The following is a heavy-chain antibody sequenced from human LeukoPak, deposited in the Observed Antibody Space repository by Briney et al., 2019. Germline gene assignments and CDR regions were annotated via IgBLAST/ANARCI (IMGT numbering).Heavy chain of an antibody. CDR3: ARDKGGSGWYEAWFDP. J-gene: IGHJ5*02. Sequence: ASVKVSCKASGYTFTSYYMHWVQQAPGQGLEWMGIINPSGGSTSYAQKFQGRVTMTRDTSTSTVYMELSSLRSEDTAVYYCARDKGGSGWYEAWFDPWGQGTLVTVSS. CDR2: INPSGGST. V-gene: IGHV1-46*01. CDR1: GYTFTSYY. D-gene: IGHD6-19*01.